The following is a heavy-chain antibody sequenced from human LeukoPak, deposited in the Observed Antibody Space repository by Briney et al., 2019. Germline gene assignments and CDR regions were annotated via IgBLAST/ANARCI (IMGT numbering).Heavy chain of an antibody. J-gene: IGHJ3*02. CDR3: ARVRDGYNDAYDI. D-gene: IGHD5-24*01. V-gene: IGHV1-46*01. Sequence: GASVKVSCRASGYTFTNQDMRWVRQAPGQRLEWMGIVNPSGDSTNYAQNFQGRVTMTGDTSTSTVYMELSSLKSEDTAVYYCARVRDGYNDAYDIWGQGTMVTVSS. CDR1: GYTFTNQD. CDR2: VNPSGDST.